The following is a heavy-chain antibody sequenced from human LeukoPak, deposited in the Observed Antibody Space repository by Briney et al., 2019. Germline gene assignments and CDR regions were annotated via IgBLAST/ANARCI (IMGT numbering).Heavy chain of an antibody. CDR2: INPDGGNT. Sequence: ASVKVSCKASGYTFTSYYMHWVRQAPGHGLEWMGLINPDGGNTNYAQNFQGRVTLTRDTSTSTVYMELSSLRSEDTAIYYCARIRDGYNDAYDIWGQGTVVTVPS. D-gene: IGHD5-24*01. J-gene: IGHJ3*02. CDR3: ARIRDGYNDAYDI. V-gene: IGHV1-46*01. CDR1: GYTFTSYY.